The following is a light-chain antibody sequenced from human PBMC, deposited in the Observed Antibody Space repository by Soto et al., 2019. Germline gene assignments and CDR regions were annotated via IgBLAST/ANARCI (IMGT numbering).Light chain of an antibody. CDR2: GNS. CDR1: SSNIGAGYD. Sequence: QPVLTQPPSVSGAPGQRVTISCTGSSSNIGAGYDVHWYQQLPGTAPKLLTYGNSNRPSGVPDRFSGSKSGTSASLAITGLQAEDEADYYCQSYDSSLSGHVVFGGGTKLTVL. V-gene: IGLV1-40*01. CDR3: QSYDSSLSGHVV. J-gene: IGLJ2*01.